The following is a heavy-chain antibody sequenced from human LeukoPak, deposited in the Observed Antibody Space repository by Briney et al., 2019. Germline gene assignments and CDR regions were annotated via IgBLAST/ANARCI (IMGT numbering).Heavy chain of an antibody. Sequence: GASVRVSCKASGYNFTSHYMHWVRQAPGQGLEWLGLINPSGSSTLYAQKFQGRITMTRDMSTTTDYMELSSLTYDDTAVYYCARDNSVGDVAWWFDPWGQGTLVTVSS. CDR1: GYNFTSHY. CDR3: ARDNSVGDVAWWFDP. CDR2: INPSGSST. D-gene: IGHD1-26*01. V-gene: IGHV1-46*01. J-gene: IGHJ5*02.